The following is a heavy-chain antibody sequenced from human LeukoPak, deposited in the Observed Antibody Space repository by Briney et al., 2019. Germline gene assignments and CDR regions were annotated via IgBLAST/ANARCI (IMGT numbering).Heavy chain of an antibody. Sequence: PSETLSLTCTVSGGSITNTDYFWGWIRQSPGKGLEWIGSIDYSGSTYYNPSLKSRLTMSEDTSKNQFSLKLSSVTAADTAVYYCARELLVVPAAIEIDPWGQGTLVTVSS. CDR2: IDYSGST. CDR3: ARELLVVPAAIEIDP. CDR1: GGSITNTDYF. V-gene: IGHV4-39*07. D-gene: IGHD2-2*01. J-gene: IGHJ5*02.